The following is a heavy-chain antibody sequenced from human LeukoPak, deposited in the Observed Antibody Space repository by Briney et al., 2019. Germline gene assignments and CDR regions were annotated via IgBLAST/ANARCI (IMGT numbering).Heavy chain of an antibody. V-gene: IGHV3-21*01. CDR1: RFTFISYS. CDR2: ISSSSSYI. D-gene: IGHD2-21*02. CDR3: ARGGDSARFFDY. Sequence: GGSLRLSCAASRFTFISYSMNWVRQAPGKGLEWVSSISSSSSYIYYADSVKGRFTISRDNAKNSLYLQMNSLRDEHTAVYYCARGGDSARFFDYWGQGTLVTVSS. J-gene: IGHJ4*02.